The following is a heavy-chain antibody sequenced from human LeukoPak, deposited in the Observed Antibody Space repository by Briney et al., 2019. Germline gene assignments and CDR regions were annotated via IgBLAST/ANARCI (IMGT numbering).Heavy chain of an antibody. CDR1: GFSVSNNY. V-gene: IGHV3-53*01. CDR2: IYSGGST. CDR3: RSNPYVMGIDH. D-gene: IGHD3-16*01. J-gene: IGHJ4*02. Sequence: PGGSLRLSCAASGFSVSNNYMSWVRQAPGKGLEWVSIIYSGGSTYYADSVKGRFTISRDNSKNTLHLQMKSLRADDTAVYYCRSNPYVMGIDHWGQGTPDTLSS.